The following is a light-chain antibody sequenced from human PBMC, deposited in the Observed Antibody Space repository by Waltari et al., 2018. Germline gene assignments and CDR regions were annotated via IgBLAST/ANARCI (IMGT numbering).Light chain of an antibody. CDR3: QSFDNMLSGGVV. J-gene: IGLJ2*01. CDR2: GNN. Sequence: QSVLTQPPSVSGTPGQRVTISCSGSTSNIGAGHDVHWYQHLPGTAPKLLIYGNNNRPSGVPGRFSGSKSGTSASLAITGLQADDEADYFCQSFDNMLSGGVVFGGGTKLAVL. CDR1: TSNIGAGHD. V-gene: IGLV1-40*01.